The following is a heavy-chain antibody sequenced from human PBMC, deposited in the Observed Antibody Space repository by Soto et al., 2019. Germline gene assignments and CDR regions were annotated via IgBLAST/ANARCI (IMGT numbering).Heavy chain of an antibody. CDR1: GGSISSGGYY. J-gene: IGHJ5*02. V-gene: IGHV4-31*03. CDR3: ARENIYDPPFDP. CDR2: IYYSGST. D-gene: IGHD3-3*01. Sequence: PSETLSLTCTVSGGSISSGGYYWSWIRQHPGKGLEWIGYIYYSGSTYYNPSLKSRVTISVDTSKNQFSLKLSSVTAADTAVYYCARENIYDPPFDPWGQGTLVTVSS.